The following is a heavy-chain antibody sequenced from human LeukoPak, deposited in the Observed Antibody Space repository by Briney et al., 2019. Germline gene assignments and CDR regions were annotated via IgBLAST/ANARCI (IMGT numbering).Heavy chain of an antibody. Sequence: GRSLRLSCAGSGFTFSSYEMNWVRQAPGKGLEWVSYISSSGSTIYYADSVKGRFTISRDNAKNSLYLQMNSLRAEDTAVYYCAKEVWVIHAFDIWGQGTMVTVSS. CDR2: ISSSGSTI. J-gene: IGHJ3*02. CDR1: GFTFSSYE. D-gene: IGHD3-16*02. V-gene: IGHV3-48*03. CDR3: AKEVWVIHAFDI.